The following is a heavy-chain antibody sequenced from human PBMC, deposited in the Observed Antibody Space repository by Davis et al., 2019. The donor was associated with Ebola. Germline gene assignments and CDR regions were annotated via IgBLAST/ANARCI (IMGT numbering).Heavy chain of an antibody. V-gene: IGHV1-2*02. CDR3: VRDEDYNPLIY. J-gene: IGHJ4*02. CDR2: VIPHSGET. Sequence: ASVKVSCKASGYPFSLYTIHWLRQAPGQGLEWLGWVIPHSGETNYAQELQGRVTMTRDTSTSTAYMELRSLRSDDTAVFYCVRDEDYNPLIYWGQGTLVTVSS. D-gene: IGHD4/OR15-4a*01. CDR1: GYPFSLYT.